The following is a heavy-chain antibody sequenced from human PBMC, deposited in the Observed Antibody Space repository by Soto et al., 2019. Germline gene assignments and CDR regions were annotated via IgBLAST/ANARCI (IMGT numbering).Heavy chain of an antibody. J-gene: IGHJ4*02. CDR2: ISGSGGST. CDR1: GFTFSSYA. D-gene: IGHD3-10*01. Sequence: PGGSLRLSCAASGFTFSSYAMSWVRQAPGKGLEWVSAISGSGGSTYYADSVKGRFTISRDNSKNTLYLQMNSLRAEDTSVYYCGVPGYGSGSYYKRPFKGWGQGTLVTVSS. CDR3: GVPGYGSGSYYKRPFKG. V-gene: IGHV3-23*01.